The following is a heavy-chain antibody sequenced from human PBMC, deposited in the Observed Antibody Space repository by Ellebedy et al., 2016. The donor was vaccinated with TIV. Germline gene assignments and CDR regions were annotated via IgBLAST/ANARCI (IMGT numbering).Heavy chain of an antibody. V-gene: IGHV4-39*01. Sequence: SETLSLXXAVSGGSIRSSSYYWGWIRQPPGKGLEWIANTYYSGSTYYNPSLKSRVTISVDTSKNQFSLKLSSLTAADTAVYHCARHLLRDYYGSGSPNYWYFDLWGRGTLVTVSS. CDR2: TYYSGST. J-gene: IGHJ2*01. CDR3: ARHLLRDYYGSGSPNYWYFDL. CDR1: GGSIRSSSYY. D-gene: IGHD3-10*01.